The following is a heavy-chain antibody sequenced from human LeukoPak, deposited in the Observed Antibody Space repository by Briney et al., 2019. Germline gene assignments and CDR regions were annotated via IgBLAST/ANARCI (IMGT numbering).Heavy chain of an antibody. CDR1: GYTLTELS. CDR3: ARTGIAVAGTRMIYYYYYGMDV. Sequence: ASVEVSCKVSGYTLTELSMHWVRQAPGKGLEWMGGFDPEDGETIYAQKFQGRVTMTEDTSTDTAYMELSSLRSEDTAVYYCARTGIAVAGTRMIYYYYYGMDVWGQGTTVTVSS. D-gene: IGHD6-19*01. V-gene: IGHV1-24*01. CDR2: FDPEDGET. J-gene: IGHJ6*02.